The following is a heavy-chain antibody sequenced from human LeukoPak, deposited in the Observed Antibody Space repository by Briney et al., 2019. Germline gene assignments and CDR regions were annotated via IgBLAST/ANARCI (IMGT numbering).Heavy chain of an antibody. J-gene: IGHJ4*02. D-gene: IGHD6-6*01. V-gene: IGHV3-15*01. CDR1: GFTFSNAW. Sequence: GGSLRLSCAASGFTFSNAWMNWVRQAPGKGLEWVGRIKSKTDGETTDYTAPVKGRFTISRDDSKNTLYLQMNSLKSEDTAMYYCTTRPCSSSSPDYWGQGTLVTVSS. CDR3: TTRPCSSSSPDY. CDR2: IKSKTDGETT.